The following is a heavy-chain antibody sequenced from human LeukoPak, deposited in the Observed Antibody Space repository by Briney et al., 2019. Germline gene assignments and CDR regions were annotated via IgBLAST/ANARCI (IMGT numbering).Heavy chain of an antibody. CDR2: ISGSGGST. D-gene: IGHD2-15*01. Sequence: PGGSLRLSCAASGFTFSSYAMSWVRQAPGKGLEWVSAISGSGGSTYYADSVKGRFTISRDNSKNTLYLQMNSLRAEDTAVYYCAKDLGGLHAEYLQHWGQGTLVTVSS. J-gene: IGHJ1*01. CDR1: GFTFSSYA. V-gene: IGHV3-23*01. CDR3: AKDLGGLHAEYLQH.